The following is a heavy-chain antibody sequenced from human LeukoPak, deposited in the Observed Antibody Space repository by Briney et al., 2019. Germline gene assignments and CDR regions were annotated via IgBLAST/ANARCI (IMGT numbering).Heavy chain of an antibody. D-gene: IGHD3-22*01. CDR1: GGSISSSSYY. V-gene: IGHV4-39*01. CDR3: ARHFTPMGASGYSSAFFDY. J-gene: IGHJ4*02. Sequence: SETLSLTCTVSGGSISSSSYYWGRIRQPPGKGLEWIGSIYYSGSTYYNPSLKSRVTISVDTSKNQFSLKLSSVTAADTAVYYCARHFTPMGASGYSSAFFDYWGQGTLVTVSS. CDR2: IYYSGST.